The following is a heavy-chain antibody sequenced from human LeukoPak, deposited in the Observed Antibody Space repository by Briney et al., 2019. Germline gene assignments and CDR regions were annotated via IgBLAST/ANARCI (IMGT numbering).Heavy chain of an antibody. CDR3: TRDFVF. J-gene: IGHJ4*02. V-gene: IGHV3-7*01. CDR1: GFAFSTYW. CDR2: INQDGSVK. Sequence: GGSLRLSCAASGFAFSTYWMDWVRQAPGKGLEWVGNINQDGSVKHYVDSVRGRFTTSRDNARSSVYLQMSALRVEDTAVYYCTRDFVFWGQGSLVTASS. D-gene: IGHD3-3*01.